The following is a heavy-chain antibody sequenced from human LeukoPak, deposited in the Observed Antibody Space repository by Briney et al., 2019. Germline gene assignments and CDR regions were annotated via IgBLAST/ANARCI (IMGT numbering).Heavy chain of an antibody. CDR3: ARVGIAAALDSFDI. Sequence: PGGSLRLSCAASGFTLSTYWMIWVRQAPGKGLEWVANINQDGRKKYYIDSVKVRFTISRDNAKNSLYLQINTLRGEDTGVYFCARVGIAAALDSFDIWGQGTMVTVSS. V-gene: IGHV3-7*01. D-gene: IGHD6-13*01. J-gene: IGHJ3*02. CDR1: GFTLSTYW. CDR2: INQDGRKK.